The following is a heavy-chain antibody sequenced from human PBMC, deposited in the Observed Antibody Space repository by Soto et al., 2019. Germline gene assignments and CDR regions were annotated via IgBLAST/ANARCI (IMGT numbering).Heavy chain of an antibody. CDR2: INHSGST. CDR1: GGSFSGYY. D-gene: IGHD6-13*01. V-gene: IGHV4-34*01. Sequence: SETLSLTCAVYGGSFSGYYWSWIRQPPGKGLEWIGEINHSGSTNYNPSLKSRVTISVDTSKNQFSLNLSSVTAADPAVYYGGTGGGRSWSRYGFDHWGHGTLFTVSS. J-gene: IGHJ5*02. CDR3: GTGGGRSWSRYGFDH.